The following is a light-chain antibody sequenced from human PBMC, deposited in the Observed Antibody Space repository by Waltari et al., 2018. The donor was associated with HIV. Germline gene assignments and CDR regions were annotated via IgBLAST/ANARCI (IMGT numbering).Light chain of an antibody. CDR1: SSNIGSTF. Sequence: QSVLTQPPSASGTPGQSVPTSCSGSSSNIGSTFVYWYQHLPGTAPKRLIYRNNQRPSGVPDRFSGSKSGTSASLAISGLRSEDEADYYCAAWDDSLRGFYVFGTGTKVTVL. CDR2: RNN. J-gene: IGLJ1*01. V-gene: IGLV1-47*01. CDR3: AAWDDSLRGFYV.